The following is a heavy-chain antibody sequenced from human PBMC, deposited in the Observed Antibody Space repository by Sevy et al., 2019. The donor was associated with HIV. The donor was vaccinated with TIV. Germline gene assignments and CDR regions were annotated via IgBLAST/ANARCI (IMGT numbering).Heavy chain of an antibody. J-gene: IGHJ4*02. V-gene: IGHV3-30*18. CDR1: GFTFSSYG. Sequence: GGSLRLSCAASGFTFSSYGMHWVRQAPGKGLEWVAVISYDGSNKYYADSVKGRFTISRDNSKNTLYLQMNSLGAEDTAVYYCAKEYTYYDFWSGYSYYFDYWGQGTLVTVSS. D-gene: IGHD3-3*01. CDR2: ISYDGSNK. CDR3: AKEYTYYDFWSGYSYYFDY.